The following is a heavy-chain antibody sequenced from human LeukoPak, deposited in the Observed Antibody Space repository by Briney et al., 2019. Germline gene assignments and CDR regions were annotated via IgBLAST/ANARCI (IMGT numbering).Heavy chain of an antibody. V-gene: IGHV1-8*03. CDR3: ARGEGWNYVSWFDP. D-gene: IGHD1-7*01. CDR1: GYTFTSYD. Sequence: GASVKVSCKASGYTFTSYDINWVRQATGQGLEWMGWMNPNSGNTGYAQKFQGRVTITRNTSISTAYMELSSLRSEDTAVYYCARGEGWNYVSWFDPWGQGTLVTVSS. J-gene: IGHJ5*02. CDR2: MNPNSGNT.